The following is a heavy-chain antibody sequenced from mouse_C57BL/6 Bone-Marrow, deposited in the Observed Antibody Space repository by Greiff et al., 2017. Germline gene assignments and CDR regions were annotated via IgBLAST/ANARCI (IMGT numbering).Heavy chain of an antibody. V-gene: IGHV3-6*01. J-gene: IGHJ1*03. CDR2: ISYDGSN. D-gene: IGHD3-1*01. CDR1: GYSITSGYY. CDR3: ARDGHSAGYPCGYCDV. Sequence: EVKLMESGPGLVKPSPSLSLTCSVTGYSITSGYYWNWIRQFPGNKLEWMGYISYDGSNNYNPSLKNRISITRDTSKNQFYLKLNSVTTEDTATYYCARDGHSAGYPCGYCDVGGRGTTVTGSS.